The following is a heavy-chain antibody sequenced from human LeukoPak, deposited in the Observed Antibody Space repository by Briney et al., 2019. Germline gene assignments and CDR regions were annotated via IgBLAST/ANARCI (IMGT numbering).Heavy chain of an antibody. J-gene: IGHJ4*02. Sequence: GGSLRLSCAASGFTFSSYWMSWVRQAPGKGLEWVANIKQDGSEKYYVDSVKGRFTISRDNAKNSLYLQMNSLRAEGTAVYYCARVGSSSWYGYFDYWGQGTLVTVSS. CDR3: ARVGSSSWYGYFDY. CDR1: GFTFSSYW. CDR2: IKQDGSEK. D-gene: IGHD6-13*01. V-gene: IGHV3-7*03.